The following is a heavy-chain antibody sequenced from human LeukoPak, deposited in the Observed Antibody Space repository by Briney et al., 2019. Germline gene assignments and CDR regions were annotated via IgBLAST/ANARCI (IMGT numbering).Heavy chain of an antibody. D-gene: IGHD5-12*01. Sequence: PGGSLRLSCAASGFTFSSYSMNWVRQAPGKGLEWISYISTSSGTIYYADSVKGRFTISRDNAKNSLYLQMNSLRDDDTAVYYCARRYSAYYFDYWGQGTLVTVSS. J-gene: IGHJ4*02. CDR2: ISTSSGTI. CDR1: GFTFSSYS. V-gene: IGHV3-48*02. CDR3: ARRYSAYYFDY.